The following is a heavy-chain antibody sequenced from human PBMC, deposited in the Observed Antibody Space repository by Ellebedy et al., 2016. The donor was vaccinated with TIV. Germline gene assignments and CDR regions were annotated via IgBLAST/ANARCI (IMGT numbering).Heavy chain of an antibody. J-gene: IGHJ5*02. CDR1: GYTFTSYG. D-gene: IGHD4-23*01. V-gene: IGHV1-18*01. CDR2: ISVYNGNT. CDR3: ARDPRGTTAVLPFDP. Sequence: AASVKVSCKASGYTFTSYGISWVRQAPGQGLEWMGWISVYNGNTNYAQKLQGRVTMTTDTSTSTAYMELRSLRSDDTAVYYCARDPRGTTAVLPFDPWGQGTLVTVSS.